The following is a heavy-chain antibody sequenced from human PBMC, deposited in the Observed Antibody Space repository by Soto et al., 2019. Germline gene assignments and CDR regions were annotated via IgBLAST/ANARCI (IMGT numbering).Heavy chain of an antibody. CDR3: ARSPRRVDGKWYLDY. CDR2: ILHTGHT. D-gene: IGHD2-15*01. Sequence: QVQLQESGPGLVEPSGTLSLTCGVSGDSFSSSNWWTWVRQPPGKGLEWIGDILHTGHTDYSPSLRSRLNISLDSCKKEFSLTLTSVSATDTAIYYCARSPRRVDGKWYLDYGGQGVLVTVSS. V-gene: IGHV4-4*02. J-gene: IGHJ4*02. CDR1: GDSFSSSNW.